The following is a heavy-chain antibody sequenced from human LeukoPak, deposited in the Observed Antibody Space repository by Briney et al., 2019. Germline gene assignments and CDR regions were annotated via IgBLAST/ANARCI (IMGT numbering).Heavy chain of an antibody. CDR2: IYYSGST. D-gene: IGHD5-18*01. CDR3: ARGRGHTEPYYFDY. J-gene: IGHJ4*02. Sequence: SETLSLTCTVSGGSISSYYWSWIRQPPGKGLEWIGYIYYSGSTNYNPSLKSRVTISVDTSKNQFSLKLSSVTAADTAVYYCARGRGHTEPYYFDYWGQGTLVTVSS. V-gene: IGHV4-59*01. CDR1: GGSISSYY.